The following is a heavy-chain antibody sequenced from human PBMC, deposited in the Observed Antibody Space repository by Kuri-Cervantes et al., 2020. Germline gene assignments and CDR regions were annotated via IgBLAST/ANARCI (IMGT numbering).Heavy chain of an antibody. CDR1: GFTFDDYA. CDR3: AKGRSVNWNYFSGMDV. D-gene: IGHD1-1*01. V-gene: IGHV3-9*01. Sequence: GGSLRLSCAASGFTFDDYAMHWVRQAPGKGLEWVSGISWNSGSIGYADSVKGRFTISRDNSKNTLYLQMNSLRAEDTAVYYCAKGRSVNWNYFSGMDVWGQGTTVTVSS. CDR2: ISWNSGSI. J-gene: IGHJ6*02.